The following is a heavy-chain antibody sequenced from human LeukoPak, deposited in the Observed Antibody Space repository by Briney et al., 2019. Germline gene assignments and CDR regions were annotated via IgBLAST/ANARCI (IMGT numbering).Heavy chain of an antibody. CDR3: ARGNYDILTGYYIFDY. D-gene: IGHD3-9*01. Sequence: GASVKVSCKPSGYTFTGYYMHRVRQAPGQGLEWMGWINPNSGGTNYAQKFQGRVTMTRDTSISTAYMELSRLRSDDTAVYYCARGNYDILTGYYIFDYWGQGTLVTVPS. CDR2: INPNSGGT. J-gene: IGHJ4*02. V-gene: IGHV1-2*02. CDR1: GYTFTGYY.